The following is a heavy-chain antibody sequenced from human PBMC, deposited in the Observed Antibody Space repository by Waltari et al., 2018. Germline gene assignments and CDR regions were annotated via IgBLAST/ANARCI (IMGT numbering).Heavy chain of an antibody. Sequence: QVQLVQSGAEVKKPGSSVKVSCKASGGTFSSYAISWVRQAPGQGLEWMGGIIPNVGTANDAQKFQGRVTITADKSTSTAYMELSSLRSEDTAVYYCARATIVGARDFDYWGQGTLVTVSS. V-gene: IGHV1-69*06. D-gene: IGHD1-26*01. CDR1: GGTFSSYA. CDR2: IIPNVGTA. CDR3: ARATIVGARDFDY. J-gene: IGHJ4*02.